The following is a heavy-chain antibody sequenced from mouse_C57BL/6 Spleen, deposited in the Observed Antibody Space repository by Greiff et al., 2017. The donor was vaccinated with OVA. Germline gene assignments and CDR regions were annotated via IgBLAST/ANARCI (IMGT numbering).Heavy chain of an antibody. CDR3: ARNDYDWYFDV. CDR2: INPSSGYT. J-gene: IGHJ1*03. D-gene: IGHD2-4*01. CDR1: GYTFTSYT. V-gene: IGHV1-4*01. Sequence: VQLVESGAELARPGASVKMSCKASGYTFTSYTMHWVKQRPGQGLEWIGYINPSSGYTKYNQKFKDKATLTADKSSSTAYMQLSSLTSEDSAVYYCARNDYDWYFDVWGTGTTVTVSS.